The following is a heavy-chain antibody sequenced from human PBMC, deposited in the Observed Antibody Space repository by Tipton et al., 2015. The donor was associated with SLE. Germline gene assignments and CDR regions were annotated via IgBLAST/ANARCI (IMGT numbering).Heavy chain of an antibody. J-gene: IGHJ6*03. D-gene: IGHD6-13*01. V-gene: IGHV4-4*07. CDR1: GGSLSSSY. CDR2: VYGSGNT. CDR3: ARGGEYGSSWHPRNYYYMDV. Sequence: GLVKPSETLSLTCTVSGGSLSSSYWSWIRQPAGKGLEWIGRVYGSGNTNYNPSLQSRVTISLDPPNNQFSLKLTSVTAADTAVYYCARGGEYGSSWHPRNYYYMDVWGKGTTVTVSS.